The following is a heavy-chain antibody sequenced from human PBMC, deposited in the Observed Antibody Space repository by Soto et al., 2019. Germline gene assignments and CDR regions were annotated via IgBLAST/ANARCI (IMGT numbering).Heavy chain of an antibody. D-gene: IGHD1-26*01. CDR1: GGTFGSYA. CDR3: ASRPLYSGSYYYFDY. V-gene: IGHV1-69*01. Sequence: QVQLVQSGAEVKKPGSSVKVSCKASGGTFGSYAISWVRQARGQGLEWMGGIIPIFGTANYAQKFQGRVTTTADESTSTAYMELSSLRSEDTAVYYCASRPLYSGSYYYFDYWGQGTLVTVSS. CDR2: IIPIFGTA. J-gene: IGHJ4*02.